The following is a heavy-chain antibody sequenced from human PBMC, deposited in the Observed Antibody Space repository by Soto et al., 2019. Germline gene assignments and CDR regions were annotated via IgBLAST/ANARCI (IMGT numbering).Heavy chain of an antibody. V-gene: IGHV4-30-4*01. D-gene: IGHD6-13*01. CDR3: ARDRIAAAGYFDY. CDR2: IYHSGST. CDR1: GGSISSGDYY. J-gene: IGHJ4*02. Sequence: PSETLSLTCTVSGGSISSGDYYWSWIRQPPGKGLEWIGYIYHSGSTNYNPSLKSRVTISVDKSKNQFSLKLSSVTAADTAVYYCARDRIAAAGYFDYWGQGTLVTVSS.